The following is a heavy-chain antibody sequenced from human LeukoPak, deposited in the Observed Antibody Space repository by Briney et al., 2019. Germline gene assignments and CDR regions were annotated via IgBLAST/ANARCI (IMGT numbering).Heavy chain of an antibody. Sequence: GESLKISCKGSGYSFPNYWIGWVRQMPGKGLDWMGIIYPADSDTRYSPSFQGQVTISADKSISTAYLQWSSLKASDTAMYYCAVYGGSYYFDYWGQGTLVTVSS. CDR2: IYPADSDT. CDR3: AVYGGSYYFDY. D-gene: IGHD1-26*01. CDR1: GYSFPNYW. J-gene: IGHJ4*02. V-gene: IGHV5-51*01.